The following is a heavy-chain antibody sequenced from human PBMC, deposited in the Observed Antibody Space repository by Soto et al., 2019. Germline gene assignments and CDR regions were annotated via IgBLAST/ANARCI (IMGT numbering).Heavy chain of an antibody. D-gene: IGHD5-12*01. J-gene: IGHJ3*01. CDR1: GFTFSSYW. CDR2: VKSDGST. V-gene: IGHV3-74*01. CDR3: ARGIRGHYGSDV. Sequence: EVQLVESGGDLVQPGGSLRLSCAASGFTFSSYWMHWVRQAPGKGLVWVSRVKSDGSTYYADSVKGRFTISRDNAKNTLYLQMNSLTGEDTAVYYCARGIRGHYGSDVWGQGTMVTVSS.